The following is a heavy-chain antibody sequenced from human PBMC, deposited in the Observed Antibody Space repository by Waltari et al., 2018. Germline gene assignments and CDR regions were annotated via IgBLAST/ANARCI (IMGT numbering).Heavy chain of an antibody. CDR3: ARLQGYSYGAFDY. D-gene: IGHD5-18*01. Sequence: EVQLVESGGGLVKPGGSLRLSCAASGFTFSSYSMNWVRQAPGKGLEWVSSISSSSSYIYYADSVNGRVTISRDNAKNSLYLQMNSLRAEDTAVYYCARLQGYSYGAFDYWGQGTLVTVSS. J-gene: IGHJ4*02. CDR1: GFTFSSYS. CDR2: ISSSSSYI. V-gene: IGHV3-21*01.